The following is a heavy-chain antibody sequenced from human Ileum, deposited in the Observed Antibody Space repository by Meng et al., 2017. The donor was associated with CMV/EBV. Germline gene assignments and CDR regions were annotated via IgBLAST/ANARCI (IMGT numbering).Heavy chain of an antibody. D-gene: IGHD6-13*01. Sequence: GGSLRLSCAAPGFTVSRNWMNWVRQAPGKGLVWVSRTSGDGRTINYADSVKGRFTISRDNARNTVYLQVNSLRPEDTAVYHCARGHKGSEAGGTRYGMDVWGQGTTVTVSS. CDR1: GFTVSRNW. CDR3: ARGHKGSEAGGTRYGMDV. CDR2: TSGDGRTI. J-gene: IGHJ6*02. V-gene: IGHV3-74*01.